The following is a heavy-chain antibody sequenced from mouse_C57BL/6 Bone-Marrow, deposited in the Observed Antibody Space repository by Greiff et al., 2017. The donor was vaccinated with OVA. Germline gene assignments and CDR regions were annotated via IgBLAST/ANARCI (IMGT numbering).Heavy chain of an antibody. V-gene: IGHV1-50*01. Sequence: QVQLQQPGAELVKPGASVKLSCKASGYTFTSYWMQWVKQRPGQGLEWIGEIDPSDSYTNYNQKFKGKATLTVDTSSSPAYMQLSSLTSEDSAVYYCASPGIYFDYWGQGTTLTVSS. CDR2: IDPSDSYT. CDR3: ASPGIYFDY. CDR1: GYTFTSYW. J-gene: IGHJ2*01.